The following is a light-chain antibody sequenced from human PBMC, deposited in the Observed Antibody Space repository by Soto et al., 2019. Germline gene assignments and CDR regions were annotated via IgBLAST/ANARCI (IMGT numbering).Light chain of an antibody. Sequence: IVLTQSPGTLSLSPGERATLSCRASQSVCSNYLAWYQQKPGQAARLLIYGASNRATAIADRFSGSGSATDFTLTISRVDPEDFAVYYCQQYGSSPYTFGQGTRLDI. V-gene: IGKV3-20*01. CDR1: QSVCSNY. CDR2: GAS. CDR3: QQYGSSPYT. J-gene: IGKJ2*01.